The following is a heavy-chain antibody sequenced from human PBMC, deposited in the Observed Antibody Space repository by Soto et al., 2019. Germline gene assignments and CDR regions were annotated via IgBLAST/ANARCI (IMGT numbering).Heavy chain of an antibody. V-gene: IGHV4-59*01. CDR3: ARDRVVNGDFPDHSYYSGMDV. J-gene: IGHJ6*02. CDR1: GGSISSYY. Sequence: PSETLSLTCTVSGGSISSYYWSWIRQPPGKGLEWIGYIYYSGSTNYNPSLKSRVTISVDTSKNQFSLKLSSVTAADTAVYYCARDRVVNGDFPDHSYYSGMDVWAQGTTLTISS. CDR2: IYYSGST. D-gene: IGHD4-17*01.